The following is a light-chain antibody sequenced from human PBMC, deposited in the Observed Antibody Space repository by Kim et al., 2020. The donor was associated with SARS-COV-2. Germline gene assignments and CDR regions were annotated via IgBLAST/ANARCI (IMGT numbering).Light chain of an antibody. CDR3: QQYDNSPPYT. J-gene: IGKJ2*01. Sequence: SPGARATLSCKASQSVSSNYLAWYQQKPGQAPRLLIYGASNRATGIPDRFSGSGSGTDFTLTISRLEPEDFAVYYCQQYDNSPPYTFGQGTKLEI. V-gene: IGKV3-20*01. CDR2: GAS. CDR1: QSVSSNY.